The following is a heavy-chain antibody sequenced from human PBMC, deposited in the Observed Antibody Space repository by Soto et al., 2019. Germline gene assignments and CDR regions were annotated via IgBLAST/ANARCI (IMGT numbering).Heavy chain of an antibody. CDR2: ISWDSRSV. CDR1: EFTLADYA. Sequence: GGSLRLSCAVSEFTLADYAMHWVRQAPAKALAGVSGISWDSRSVAYADSVKGRFTISRDNAENSLHLQMNSLRAEDTAVYYCAKDSIRRSFSRSSTRARDAFDIWGQGTMVTVSS. V-gene: IGHV3-9*01. CDR3: AKDSIRRSFSRSSTRARDAFDI. D-gene: IGHD6-6*01. J-gene: IGHJ3*02.